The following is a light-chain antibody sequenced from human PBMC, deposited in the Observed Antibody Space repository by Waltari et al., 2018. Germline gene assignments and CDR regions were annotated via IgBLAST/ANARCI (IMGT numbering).Light chain of an antibody. Sequence: PSTLSASVGDTVTITCRASEDISSWLAWYQQRPGKAPKLLIYRASILENGVPSSFSGSGSGTEFTLTITSLQPDDFATYYCQQYDTYSGSFGQGTALEIK. CDR2: RAS. CDR1: EDISSW. V-gene: IGKV1-5*03. J-gene: IGKJ2*04. CDR3: QQYDTYSGS.